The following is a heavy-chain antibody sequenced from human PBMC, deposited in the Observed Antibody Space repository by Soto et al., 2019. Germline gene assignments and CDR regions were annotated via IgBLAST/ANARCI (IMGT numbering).Heavy chain of an antibody. Sequence: QVQLQESGPGLVKPSGTLSLTCAVSGGSISRSNWWSWVRQPPGKGLEWIGEIYHSGSTNYNPSLKSRVTISVDKSKNQFSLKLSSVTAADTAVYYCARVLEVRPQDYGGNGIDYWGQGTLVTVSS. J-gene: IGHJ4*02. V-gene: IGHV4-4*02. CDR1: GGSISRSNW. CDR2: IYHSGST. CDR3: ARVLEVRPQDYGGNGIDY. D-gene: IGHD4-17*01.